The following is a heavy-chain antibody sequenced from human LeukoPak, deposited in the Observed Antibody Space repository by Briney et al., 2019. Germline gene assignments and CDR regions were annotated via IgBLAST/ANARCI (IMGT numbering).Heavy chain of an antibody. V-gene: IGHV3-48*01. CDR1: GFTFSSYS. D-gene: IGHD3-3*01. CDR3: ASANYDFWSRGAFDI. Sequence: GGSLRLSCAASGFTFSSYSMNWVRQAPGKGLEWVSYISSSSSTIYYADSVKGRFTISRDNAKNSLYLQMNSLRAEDTAVYYCASANYDFWSRGAFDIWGQGTMVTVSS. J-gene: IGHJ3*02. CDR2: ISSSSSTI.